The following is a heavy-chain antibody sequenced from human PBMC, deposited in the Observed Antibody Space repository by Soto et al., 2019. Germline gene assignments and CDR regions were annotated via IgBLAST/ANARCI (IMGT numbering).Heavy chain of an antibody. D-gene: IGHD6-6*01. CDR3: RPQGSSPPFHIDY. CDR1: GYSLINYG. J-gene: IGHJ4*02. V-gene: IGHV1-18*01. CDR2: ISAYNANA. Sequence: ASVKVSCKASGYSLINYGITWVRQAPGQGLEWMGWISAYNANANYAQKLQGRVAMTTDTSTSTAYMELTSLRSDDTAVYYCRPQGSSPPFHIDYGGRETLVTVSS.